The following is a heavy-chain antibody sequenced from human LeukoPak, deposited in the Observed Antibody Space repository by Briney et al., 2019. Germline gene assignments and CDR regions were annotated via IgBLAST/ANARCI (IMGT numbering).Heavy chain of an antibody. CDR1: GDSVSSNSAA. CDR2: TYYRSQWYN. CDR3: AREGYTSSWYGFLDWFDP. Sequence: SQTLSLTCAISGDSVSSNSAAWTWIRQSPSRGLEWLGRTYYRSQWYNDYAVSVRGRIAINPDTSKNQFSLQLNSVTPEDTAVYYCAREGYTSSWYGFLDWFDPWGQGTLVTVSS. J-gene: IGHJ5*02. V-gene: IGHV6-1*01. D-gene: IGHD6-13*01.